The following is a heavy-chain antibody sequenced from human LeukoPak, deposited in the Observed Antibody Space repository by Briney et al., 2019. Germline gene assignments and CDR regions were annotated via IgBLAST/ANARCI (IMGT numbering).Heavy chain of an antibody. D-gene: IGHD3-3*01. Sequence: ASVKVSCKASGYIFTSYDINWVRQATGQGLEWMGWTNPNSGNTGYAQKFQGRVTMTRNTSISTAYMELSSLRSEDTAVYYCARGTPYYDFWSVIDWFDPWGQGTLVTVSS. CDR2: TNPNSGNT. CDR1: GYIFTSYD. V-gene: IGHV1-8*01. J-gene: IGHJ5*02. CDR3: ARGTPYYDFWSVIDWFDP.